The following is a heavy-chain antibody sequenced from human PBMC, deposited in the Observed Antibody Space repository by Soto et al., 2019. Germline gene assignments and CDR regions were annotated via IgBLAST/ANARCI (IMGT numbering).Heavy chain of an antibody. J-gene: IGHJ6*02. D-gene: IGHD3-10*01. CDR1: GFTFSTYA. V-gene: IGHV3-23*01. Sequence: EVQLLESGGGLVQPGGSLRLSCAASGFTFSTYAMTWVRQAPGKGLEWVSAISGSGGSTYYADSVKGRFTISRDNSKNPLYLQMNSLRAGDTAVYYCAFRILGGYYYYGMDVWGQGTTVTVSS. CDR2: ISGSGGST. CDR3: AFRILGGYYYYGMDV.